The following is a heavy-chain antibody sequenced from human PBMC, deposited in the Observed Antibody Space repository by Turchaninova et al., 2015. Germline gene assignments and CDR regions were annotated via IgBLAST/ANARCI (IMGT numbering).Heavy chain of an antibody. J-gene: IGHJ4*02. CDR1: GFTFSNYW. D-gene: IGHD3-16*01. CDR3: ARGGAAPGEY. V-gene: IGHV3-7*03. Sequence: EVQLVESGGGLVQPGGSLRLSCAASGFTFSNYWMHWVRQTPGKGLEWVANIKEDGSVKYYVDSVKGRFTISRDNAKNSLYLQMETLRAEDTAVYYCARGGAAPGEYWGQGTLVTVSS. CDR2: IKEDGSVK.